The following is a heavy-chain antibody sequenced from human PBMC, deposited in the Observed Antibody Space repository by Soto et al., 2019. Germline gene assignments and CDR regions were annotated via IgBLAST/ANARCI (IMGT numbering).Heavy chain of an antibody. Sequence: SETLSLTCTVSGGSISSTGYYWGWIRQPPGKGLEWIGSIYYSGSTSYNPSLKSRVTMSVDTSKNQLSLKVSSVTAADTAVYYCARAYYYDSSGYYYFSYWGQGTLVTVSS. D-gene: IGHD3-22*01. CDR3: ARAYYYDSSGYYYFSY. CDR2: IYYSGST. V-gene: IGHV4-39*01. CDR1: GGSISSTGYY. J-gene: IGHJ4*02.